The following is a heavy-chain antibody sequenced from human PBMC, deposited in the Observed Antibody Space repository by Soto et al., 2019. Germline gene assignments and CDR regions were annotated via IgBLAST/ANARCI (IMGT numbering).Heavy chain of an antibody. CDR3: EGRRQRSSSAWYVWGYGMKV. D-gene: IGHD6-19*01. J-gene: IGHJ6*02. Sequence: GEPLKISFKGSGYSFTSYWITWVRQMPGKVLELMGRIDPSDSYTKYSPSFQGHVTMSADKSISTVYLQWSSLKASDTAIYYCEGRRQRSSSAWYVWGYGMKVWGQGTRVNVSS. V-gene: IGHV5-10-1*01. CDR2: IDPSDSYT. CDR1: GYSFTSYW.